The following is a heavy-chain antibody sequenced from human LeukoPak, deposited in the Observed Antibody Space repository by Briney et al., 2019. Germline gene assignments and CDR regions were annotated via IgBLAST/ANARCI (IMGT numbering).Heavy chain of an antibody. CDR2: ISGSGGRT. V-gene: IGHV3-23*01. CDR3: AKRGVVIRVILVGFHKEAYYFDS. D-gene: IGHD3-22*01. Sequence: GGSLRLSCAVSGITLSNYGMSWVRQAPGKGLEWVAGISGSGGRTNYADSVKGRFTISRDSPKNTLYLQMNSLRAEDTAVYFCAKRGVVIRVILVGFHKEAYYFDSWGQGALVTVSS. CDR1: GITLSNYG. J-gene: IGHJ4*02.